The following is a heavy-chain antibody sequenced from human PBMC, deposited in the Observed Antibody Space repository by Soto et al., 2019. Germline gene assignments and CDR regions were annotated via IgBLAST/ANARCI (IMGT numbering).Heavy chain of an antibody. CDR3: ASGKRDWTTIFGVVIMAFDT. CDR1: GGSFSGYY. Sequence: PSETLSLTCAVYGGSFSGYYWSWIRQPPGKGLEWIGEINHSGSTNYNPSLKSRVTISVDTSKNQFSLKLSSVTAADTAVYYCASGKRDWTTIFGVVIMAFDTWGQGTLVTVSS. D-gene: IGHD3-3*01. CDR2: INHSGST. J-gene: IGHJ5*02. V-gene: IGHV4-34*01.